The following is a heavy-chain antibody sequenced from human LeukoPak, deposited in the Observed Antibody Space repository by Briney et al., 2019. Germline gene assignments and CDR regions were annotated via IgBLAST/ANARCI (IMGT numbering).Heavy chain of an antibody. V-gene: IGHV4-59*11. CDR1: GVSISSHY. CDR3: ARTTSGGLDI. Sequence: KPSETLSLTCTVSGVSISSHYWSWIRQPPGKGLEWIGYIYYSGSTNYNPSLKSRVTISVDTSKNQFSLKLSSVTAADTAVYYCARTTSGGLDIWGQGTMVTVSS. J-gene: IGHJ3*02. CDR2: IYYSGST. D-gene: IGHD3-16*01.